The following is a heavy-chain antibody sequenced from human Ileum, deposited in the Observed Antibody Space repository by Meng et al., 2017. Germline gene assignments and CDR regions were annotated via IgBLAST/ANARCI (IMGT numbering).Heavy chain of an antibody. CDR3: ARGVAEN. CDR1: GYTFTDYY. V-gene: IGHV1-2*06. J-gene: IGHJ4*02. Sequence: QVQMVQSGTEVKIPAASVKVSCKASGYTFTDYYIHWLRPAPGQGLEWMGRIYPHNGATNYAQTFQGRVTMTGDTSIATAYMELNRLTSDDTAVYYCARGVAENWGQGTLVTVSS. CDR2: IYPHNGAT. D-gene: IGHD6-19*01.